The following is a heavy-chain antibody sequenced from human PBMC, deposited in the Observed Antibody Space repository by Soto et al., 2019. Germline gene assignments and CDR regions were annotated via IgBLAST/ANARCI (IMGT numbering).Heavy chain of an antibody. D-gene: IGHD3-22*01. Sequence: GGSLRLSCAPSGFTFSSYAMTWVRQAPGKGLERVSSISDSGSNIYYSTSLKTRLTISKDTSKNQVVLTMTNMDPVDTATYYCARMDYHDSKAFDYWGQGTLVTVSS. CDR1: GFTFSSYA. V-gene: IGHV3-23*01. J-gene: IGHJ4*02. CDR2: ISDSGSNI. CDR3: ARMDYHDSKAFDY.